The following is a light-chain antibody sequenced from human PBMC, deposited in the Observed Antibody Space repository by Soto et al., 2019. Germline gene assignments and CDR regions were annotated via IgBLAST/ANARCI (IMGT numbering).Light chain of an antibody. CDR1: QSVTNNY. J-gene: IGKJ5*01. Sequence: EIVLTQSPGTLSLSPGEGATLSCWASQSVTNNYLAWYQQKPGQAPRLLIYGASSRATGIPDRFSGSVSGTDFTLTISRLEPEDFAVYYCQQYTGSPSITFGQGTRLEIK. CDR2: GAS. V-gene: IGKV3-20*01. CDR3: QQYTGSPSIT.